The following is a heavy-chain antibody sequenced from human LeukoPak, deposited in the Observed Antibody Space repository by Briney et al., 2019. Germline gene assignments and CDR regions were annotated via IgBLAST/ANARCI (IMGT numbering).Heavy chain of an antibody. CDR2: IYYSGST. Sequence: PSETLSLTCTVSGGSISSSSYYWGWIRQPPGKGLEWIGSIYYSGSTYYNPSLKSRVTIAVDTSKNQFSLKLSSVTAADTAVYYCARAGEQYCTNGVCQGPHYMDVWGKGTTVTVSS. V-gene: IGHV4-39*07. CDR3: ARAGEQYCTNGVCQGPHYMDV. CDR1: GGSISSSSYY. J-gene: IGHJ6*03. D-gene: IGHD2-8*01.